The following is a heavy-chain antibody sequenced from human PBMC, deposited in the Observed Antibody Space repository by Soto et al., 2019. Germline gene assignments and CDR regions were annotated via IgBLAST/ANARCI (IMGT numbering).Heavy chain of an antibody. V-gene: IGHV3-30-3*01. Sequence: GGSLRLSCAASGFHFSPYTMHWVRQAPGRGLAWVAVISYDGSDKYYADSVKGRITISRDNSKNTLYLQMNSLRAEDTAVYYCARGGGFCGGDCYKGGIDYWGQGTLVTVSS. J-gene: IGHJ4*02. CDR3: ARGGGFCGGDCYKGGIDY. CDR1: GFHFSPYT. CDR2: ISYDGSDK. D-gene: IGHD2-21*02.